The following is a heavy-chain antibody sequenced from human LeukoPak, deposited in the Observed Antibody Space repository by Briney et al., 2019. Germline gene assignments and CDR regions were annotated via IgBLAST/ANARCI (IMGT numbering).Heavy chain of an antibody. V-gene: IGHV4-34*11. CDR2: IYYIGST. CDR1: GGSFSGYY. J-gene: IGHJ5*02. Sequence: PSETLSLTCAVYGGSFSGYYWSWIRQPPGKGLEWIGYIYYIGSTNYNPPLKSRVTISVDTSKNQFSLKLSSVTAADTAVYYCASLIYSSGWNWFDPWGQGTLVTVSS. CDR3: ASLIYSSGWNWFDP. D-gene: IGHD6-19*01.